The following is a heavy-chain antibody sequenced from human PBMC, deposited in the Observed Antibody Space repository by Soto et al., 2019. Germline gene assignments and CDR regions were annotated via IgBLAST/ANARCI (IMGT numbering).Heavy chain of an antibody. V-gene: IGHV3-20*04. D-gene: IGHD4-17*01. Sequence: EVQLVESGGGVVRPGGSLRLSCAASGFGFDEYGMSWVRQGPGKGLEWVSGINRHGDSTDYAASVKGLVTISRDNAKNSLYRLMNSLRVEDTAVYYCARDHRWGYEYGDYGDSWGQGTLVTVSS. CDR1: GFGFDEYG. CDR2: INRHGDST. CDR3: ARDHRWGYEYGDYGDS. J-gene: IGHJ4*02.